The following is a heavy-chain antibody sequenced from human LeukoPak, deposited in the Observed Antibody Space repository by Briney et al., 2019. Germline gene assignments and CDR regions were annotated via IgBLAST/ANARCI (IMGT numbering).Heavy chain of an antibody. CDR2: ISSSGSNI. J-gene: IGHJ6*02. CDR3: ARGEVGATYYGMDV. Sequence: GGCLRLSCAAAGFTFSSYEMNWVRQAPRRGRGWVSYISSSGSNIYYADSVKGRFTISTDNAKNSLYLQMNSLRAEDTAVYYCARGEVGATYYGMDVGGQATTGTVS. D-gene: IGHD1-26*01. V-gene: IGHV3-48*03. CDR1: GFTFSSYE.